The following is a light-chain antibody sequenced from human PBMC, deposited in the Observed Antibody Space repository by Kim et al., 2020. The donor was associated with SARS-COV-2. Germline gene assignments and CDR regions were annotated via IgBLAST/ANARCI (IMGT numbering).Light chain of an antibody. J-gene: IGLJ2*01. CDR1: SLRTYY. V-gene: IGLV3-19*01. CDR2: AKN. Sequence: SSELTQDPAVSVALGQTVKITCQGDSLRTYYASWYQQKPGQAPKLVMFAKNSRPSKIPDRFSGSSSGNTASLTITAAQAEDEADYYCNSRDSSGTRVVFGGGTQLTVL. CDR3: NSRDSSGTRVV.